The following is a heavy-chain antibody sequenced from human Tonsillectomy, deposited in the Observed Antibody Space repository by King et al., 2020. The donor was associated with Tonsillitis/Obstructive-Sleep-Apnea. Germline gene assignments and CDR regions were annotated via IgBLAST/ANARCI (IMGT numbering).Heavy chain of an antibody. Sequence: VQLVESGGGLVKPGGSLRLSCAASGFTFNNAWMSWVRQAPGKGLEWVGRIKSKTDGGTTDYAAPVKGRFTISRDDSKNTLYLQMNSLKTEDTAVYYCTRPYGDYGGVFYYYYHMDVWGKGTTVTVSS. CDR1: GFTFNNAW. D-gene: IGHD4-17*01. CDR3: TRPYGDYGGVFYYYYHMDV. CDR2: IKSKTDGGTT. J-gene: IGHJ6*03. V-gene: IGHV3-15*01.